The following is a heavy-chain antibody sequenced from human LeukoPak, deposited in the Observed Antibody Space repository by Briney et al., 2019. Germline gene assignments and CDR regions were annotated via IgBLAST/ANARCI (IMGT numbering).Heavy chain of an antibody. D-gene: IGHD3-22*01. Sequence: GGSLRLSCAASGFTLSRYAMTWVRRAPGKGLEWVSGISGSGGSTFYTDSVKGRFTISRDNSKNTVFLQMNSLRVEDTAVYYCAKVDRGDIGGYSDYWGQGTLVTVSS. CDR3: AKVDRGDIGGYSDY. V-gene: IGHV3-23*01. J-gene: IGHJ4*02. CDR2: ISGSGGST. CDR1: GFTLSRYA.